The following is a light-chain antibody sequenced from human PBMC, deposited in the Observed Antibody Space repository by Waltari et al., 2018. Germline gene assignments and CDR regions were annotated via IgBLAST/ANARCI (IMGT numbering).Light chain of an antibody. J-gene: IGLJ7*01. V-gene: IGLV3-19*01. CDR2: GNT. CDR3: ASRDNTGNPAL. Sequence: SSGLTQEPALSVALGHTVRMTCQGDSLKTYHANRDQQKPGQAPVLVIYGNTNRPSGIPGRFSGSWSGDTGSLTIAGAQVEDEADYYCASRDNTGNPALFGGGTRLTV. CDR1: SLKTYH.